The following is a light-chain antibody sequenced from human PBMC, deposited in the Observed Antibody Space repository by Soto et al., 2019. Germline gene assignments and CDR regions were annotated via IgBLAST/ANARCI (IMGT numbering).Light chain of an antibody. J-gene: IGKJ1*01. Sequence: EIVFTQSPATLSFCPGERGTLSCRASQSVSSYLAWYQQKPGQAPRLLIYDASNRATGIPARFSGSGSGTDFTLTISSLEPEDFAVYYCQQRSNWPTFGQGTKVDI. CDR3: QQRSNWPT. V-gene: IGKV3-11*01. CDR1: QSVSSY. CDR2: DAS.